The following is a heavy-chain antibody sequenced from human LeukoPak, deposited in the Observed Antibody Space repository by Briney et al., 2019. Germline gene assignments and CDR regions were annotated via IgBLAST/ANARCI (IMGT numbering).Heavy chain of an antibody. V-gene: IGHV3-74*01. CDR3: ARGGVGCFDY. CDR2: INSDGSSA. CDR1: GFTFSSYW. Sequence: GGSLILSCAASGFTFSSYWIHWVRQAPGKGLVWVSHINSDGSSATYADSVKGRLTISRDNAKNTVYLQMNSLRAEDTAVYYCARGGVGCFDYWGQGALVTVSS. J-gene: IGHJ4*02. D-gene: IGHD6-19*01.